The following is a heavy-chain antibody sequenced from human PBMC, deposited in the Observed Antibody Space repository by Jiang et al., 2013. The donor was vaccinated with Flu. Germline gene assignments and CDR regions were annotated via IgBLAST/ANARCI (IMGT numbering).Heavy chain of an antibody. V-gene: IGHV4-61*01. J-gene: IGHJ3*02. CDR3: ARDRGGSKPYAFDI. CDR2: IYYSGST. Sequence: KPSETLSLTCTVSGGSVSSGSYYWSWIRQPPGKGLEWIGYIYYSGSTNYNPSLKSRVTISVDTSKNQFSLKLSSVTAADTAVYYCARDRGGSKPYAFDIWGQGTMVTVSS. D-gene: IGHD2-15*01. CDR1: GGSVSSGSYY.